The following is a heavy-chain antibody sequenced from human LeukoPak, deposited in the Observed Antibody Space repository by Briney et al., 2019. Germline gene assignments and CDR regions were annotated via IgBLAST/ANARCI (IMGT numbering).Heavy chain of an antibody. Sequence: PGGSLRLSCAASGFTFITYAMHWVRQAPGKGQEWVAVISYDGRNKYYVDSVKGRFTISRDNSKNTLYLQMNSLRAEDTAVYYCARSGRQWELLEYYFDYWGQGTLVTVSS. D-gene: IGHD1-26*01. V-gene: IGHV3-30*04. CDR2: ISYDGRNK. CDR1: GFTFITYA. J-gene: IGHJ4*02. CDR3: ARSGRQWELLEYYFDY.